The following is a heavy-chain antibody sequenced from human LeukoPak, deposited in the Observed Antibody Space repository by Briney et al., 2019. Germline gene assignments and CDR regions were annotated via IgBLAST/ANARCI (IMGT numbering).Heavy chain of an antibody. J-gene: IGHJ4*02. CDR3: ARSPRYSRLNRG. CDR1: GFTFSTYS. CDR2: ISSSSSYI. V-gene: IGHV3-21*01. Sequence: GGSLRLSCATSGFTFSTYSMNWVRQAPGKGLEWVSSISSSSSYIYYADSVKGRFTISRDNAKNSLYLQMNSLRAEGTALYYCARSPRYSRLNRGWGQGTLVTDSS. D-gene: IGHD6-13*01.